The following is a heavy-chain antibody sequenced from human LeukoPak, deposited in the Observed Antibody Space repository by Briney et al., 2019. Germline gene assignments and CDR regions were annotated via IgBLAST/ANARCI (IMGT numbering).Heavy chain of an antibody. CDR1: GGSFSGYY. D-gene: IGHD3-9*01. CDR3: ARGPRYFDWLGNYYYYMDV. J-gene: IGHJ6*03. Sequence: PSETLSLTCAVYGGSFSGYYWSWIRQPPGKGLEWIGEINHSGSTNYNPSLKSRVTISVDTSKNQFSLKLSSVTAADTAVYYCARGPRYFDWLGNYYYYMDVWGEGTTVTVSS. CDR2: INHSGST. V-gene: IGHV4-34*01.